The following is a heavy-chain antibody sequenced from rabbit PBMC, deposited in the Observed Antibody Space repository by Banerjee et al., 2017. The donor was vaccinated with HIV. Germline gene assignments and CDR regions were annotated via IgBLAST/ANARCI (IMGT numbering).Heavy chain of an antibody. CDR3: ARDYVGDSYSAFDL. V-gene: IGHV1S40*01. CDR1: GFSLSNYV. J-gene: IGHJ4*01. Sequence: QSLEESGGDLVKPGASLALTCTASGFSLSNYVVNWVRQAPGKGLEWIGDIYAGGSGSTYYASWAKGRFTISKTSSTAVTLQMTSLTAADTATYFCARDYVGDSYSAFDLWGPGTLVTVS. CDR2: IYAGGSGST. D-gene: IGHD8-1*01.